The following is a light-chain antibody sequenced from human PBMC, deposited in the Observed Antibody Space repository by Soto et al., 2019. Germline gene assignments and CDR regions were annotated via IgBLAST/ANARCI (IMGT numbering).Light chain of an antibody. CDR1: QSVNSNY. CDR3: QQYGTSPPLT. CDR2: GAS. J-gene: IGKJ4*01. Sequence: EIVLTQSPGALSLSPGERATLSCRASQSVNSNYLAWYQQQPGQAPRLLIYGASTRAAGIPDRFSGSGSATDFTLTISRLEPEDFAVYYCQQYGTSPPLTFDRGTKVEIK. V-gene: IGKV3-20*01.